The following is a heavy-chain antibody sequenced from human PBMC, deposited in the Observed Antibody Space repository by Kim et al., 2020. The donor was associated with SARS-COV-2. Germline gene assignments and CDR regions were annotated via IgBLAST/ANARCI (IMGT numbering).Heavy chain of an antibody. CDR2: IYYSGST. CDR1: GGSISSSSYY. Sequence: SETLSLTCTVSGGSISSSSYYWGWIRQPPGKGLEWIGSIYYSGSTYYNPSLKSRVTISVDTSKNQFSLKLSSVTAADTAVYYCARRTVTIDYWGQGTLVTVSS. J-gene: IGHJ4*02. CDR3: ARRTVTIDY. D-gene: IGHD4-17*01. V-gene: IGHV4-39*01.